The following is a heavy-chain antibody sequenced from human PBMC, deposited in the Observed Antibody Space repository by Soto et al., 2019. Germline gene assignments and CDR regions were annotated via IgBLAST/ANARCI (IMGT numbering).Heavy chain of an antibody. J-gene: IGHJ4*01. CDR1: GFSFSDYY. CDR2: ISSRSGTI. V-gene: IGHV3-11*01. D-gene: IGHD5-18*01. Sequence: PGGSLRLSCAASGFSFSDYYMTWIRQAPGQGLEWVSYISSRSGTIFYADSVKGRFTLSRDNSKNSMYLQMNSLRAEDTAVYYCAREVDRALVGSPHYFEYWGQGTLVTVSS. CDR3: AREVDRALVGSPHYFEY.